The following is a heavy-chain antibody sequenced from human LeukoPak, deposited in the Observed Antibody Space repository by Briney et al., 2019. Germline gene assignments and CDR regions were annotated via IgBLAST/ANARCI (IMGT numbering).Heavy chain of an antibody. V-gene: IGHV1-2*02. CDR3: ARDPPSVVAASGDGDY. J-gene: IGHJ4*02. CDR1: GYTFTGYY. CDR2: INPNSGGT. Sequence: GASVKVSCKASGYTFTGYYMHWVRQAPGQGLEWMGWINPNSGGTNYAQKFQGRVTMTRDTSISTAYMELSRLRSDDTAVYYCARDPPSVVAASGDGDYWGQGTLVTVFS. D-gene: IGHD2-15*01.